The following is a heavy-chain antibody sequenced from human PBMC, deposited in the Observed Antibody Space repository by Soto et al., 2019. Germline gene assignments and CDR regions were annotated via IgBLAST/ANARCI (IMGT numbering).Heavy chain of an antibody. CDR3: TDLMRGVGAFDI. CDR2: IKSKTDGETT. V-gene: IGHV3-15*01. D-gene: IGHD3-10*01. Sequence: GGSLRLSCAASGFTFNDGWMSWVRQAPGKGLECVGRIKSKTDGETTDYAAPVKGRFTISRDDSKNTLYLQMDSLKTEDTAVYYCTDLMRGVGAFDIWSRGTLVTVSS. J-gene: IGHJ3*02. CDR1: GFTFNDGW.